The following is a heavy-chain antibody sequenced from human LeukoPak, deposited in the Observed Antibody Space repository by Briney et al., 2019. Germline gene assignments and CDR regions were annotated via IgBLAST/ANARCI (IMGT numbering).Heavy chain of an antibody. Sequence: SETLSLTCTVSGASISSYYWTWIRQPAGKGLDWIGRISTSGSTNYNPSLKSRVTISLDTSKNQCSLKLSSVTAADTAVYHCARGGSGSYSAFDIWGQGTMVTVSS. D-gene: IGHD1-26*01. CDR2: ISTSGST. CDR3: ARGGSGSYSAFDI. V-gene: IGHV4-4*07. CDR1: GASISSYY. J-gene: IGHJ3*02.